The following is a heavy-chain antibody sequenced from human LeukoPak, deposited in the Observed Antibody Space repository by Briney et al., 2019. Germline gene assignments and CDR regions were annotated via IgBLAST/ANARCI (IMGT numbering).Heavy chain of an antibody. J-gene: IGHJ4*02. V-gene: IGHV3-23*01. CDR2: ISGSGGST. CDR3: AKAREYQLLYYFDY. CDR1: GFTFSSYA. Sequence: GGSLRLSCAASGFTFSSYAMSWVRQAPAKGLEWVSAISGSGGSTYYAVSVEGRFTISRDNSKNTLYLQMNSLRAEDTAVYYCAKAREYQLLYYFDYWGQGTLVTVSS. D-gene: IGHD2-2*01.